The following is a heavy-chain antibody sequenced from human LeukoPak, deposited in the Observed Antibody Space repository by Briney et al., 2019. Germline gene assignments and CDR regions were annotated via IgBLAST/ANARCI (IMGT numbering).Heavy chain of an antibody. J-gene: IGHJ4*02. V-gene: IGHV3-15*01. CDR3: AKDPRSDGDSFYYFDY. CDR2: IKSKAHGGTT. Sequence: PGGSLRLSCAASGFTFKNAWMSWVRQAPGKGLEWVGRIKSKAHGGTTDYAAPVKDRFTISRDDSKNTLYLQMNSLRAEETAVYYCAKDPRSDGDSFYYFDYWGQGTLVTVSS. CDR1: GFTFKNAW. D-gene: IGHD4-17*01.